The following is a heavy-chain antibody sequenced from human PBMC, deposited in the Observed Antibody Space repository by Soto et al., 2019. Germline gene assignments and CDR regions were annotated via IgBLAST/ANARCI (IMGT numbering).Heavy chain of an antibody. CDR2: MNPNSGNT. CDR3: ARWPDGYYHYGMDG. Sequence: QVQLVQSGAEVKKPGASVKVSCKASGYTFTSYDINWVRQATGQGLEWMGWMNPNSGNTGYAQKFQGRVTMTRNTSISTAYMELSSLRSEDTAVCSWARWPDGYYHYGMDGWGQGTTVTVSS. CDR1: GYTFTSYD. J-gene: IGHJ6*02. V-gene: IGHV1-8*01.